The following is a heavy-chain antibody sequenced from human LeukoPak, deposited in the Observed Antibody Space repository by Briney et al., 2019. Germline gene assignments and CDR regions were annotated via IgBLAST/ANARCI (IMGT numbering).Heavy chain of an antibody. D-gene: IGHD3-9*01. CDR3: ARELTYYDILTGYGHDAFDI. J-gene: IGHJ3*02. CDR2: IYHSGST. CDR1: GGSISSYY. V-gene: IGHV4-38-2*02. Sequence: SETLSLTCTVSGGSISSYYWGWIRQPPGKGLEWIGSIYHSGSTYYNPSLKSRVTISVDTSKNQFSLKLSSVTAADTAVYYCARELTYYDILTGYGHDAFDIWGQGTMVTVSS.